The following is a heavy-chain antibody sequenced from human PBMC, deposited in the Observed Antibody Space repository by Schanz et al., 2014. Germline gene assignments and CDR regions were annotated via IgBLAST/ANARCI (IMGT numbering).Heavy chain of an antibody. CDR1: GGTFSSFG. V-gene: IGHV4-34*01. Sequence: VQLEQSGAEVKKPGSSVKVSCKASGGTFSSFGINWVRQAPGQGLEWIGEINHSANTTYNPSLKSRVTISVDSSNKQFTLMLNSMTAADTAVYYCARRHHFRSGPYYYYYIDVWGKGTTVTVSS. CDR2: INHSANT. D-gene: IGHD3-3*02. CDR3: ARRHHFRSGPYYYYYIDV. J-gene: IGHJ6*03.